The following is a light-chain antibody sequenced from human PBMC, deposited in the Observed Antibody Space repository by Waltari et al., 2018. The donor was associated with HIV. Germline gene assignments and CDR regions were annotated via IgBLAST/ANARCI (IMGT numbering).Light chain of an antibody. Sequence: QSVLTQPPSVSAAPGQQVTISCSGSSSNIGNNYVSWYQQLPGTAPKLLIYDNNKRPSGIPDRFSGSKSGTSATLGITGLQTGDEADYYCGTWDSSLSAWVFGGGTKLTVL. V-gene: IGLV1-51*01. CDR1: SSNIGNNY. CDR3: GTWDSSLSAWV. J-gene: IGLJ3*02. CDR2: DNN.